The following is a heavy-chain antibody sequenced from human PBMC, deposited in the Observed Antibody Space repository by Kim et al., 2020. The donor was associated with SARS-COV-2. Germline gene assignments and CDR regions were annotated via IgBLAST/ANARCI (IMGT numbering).Heavy chain of an antibody. CDR3: ARELLLWFGGPGGFDP. CDR1: GFTVSSNY. V-gene: IGHV3-66*01. Sequence: GGSLRLSCAASGFTVSSNYMSWVRQAPGKGLEWVSVIYSGGSTYYADSVKGRFTISRDNSKNTLYLQMNSLRAEDTAVYYCARELLLWFGGPGGFDPWGQGTLVTVSS. J-gene: IGHJ5*02. D-gene: IGHD3-10*01. CDR2: IYSGGST.